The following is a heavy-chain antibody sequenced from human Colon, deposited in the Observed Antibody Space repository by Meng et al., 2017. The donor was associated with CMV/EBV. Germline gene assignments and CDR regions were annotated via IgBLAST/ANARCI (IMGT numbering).Heavy chain of an antibody. CDR2: FDPEDGET. J-gene: IGHJ4*02. CDR1: GFTFSDYY. V-gene: IGHV1-24*01. CDR3: PTGTNIVVVPATY. Sequence: GGSLRLSCAGSGFTFSDYYMTWIRQAPGKGLEWMGGFDPEDGETIYAQKFQGRVTMTEDTSTDTAYMELSSLRSEDTAVYYCPTGTNIVVVPATYWGQGTLVTVSS. D-gene: IGHD2-2*01.